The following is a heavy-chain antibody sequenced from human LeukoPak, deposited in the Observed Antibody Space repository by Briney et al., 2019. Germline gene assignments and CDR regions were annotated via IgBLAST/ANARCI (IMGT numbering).Heavy chain of an antibody. CDR3: ARVPRSERLVRGAFDI. D-gene: IGHD6-6*01. Sequence: SQTLSLTCTVSGGSISSGGYYWSWIRQPPGKGLEWIGYIHYSGSTNYNPSLKSRVTISVDTSKNQFSLKLSSVTAADTAVYYCARVPRSERLVRGAFDIWGQGTMVTVSS. J-gene: IGHJ3*02. V-gene: IGHV4-61*08. CDR2: IHYSGST. CDR1: GGSISSGGYY.